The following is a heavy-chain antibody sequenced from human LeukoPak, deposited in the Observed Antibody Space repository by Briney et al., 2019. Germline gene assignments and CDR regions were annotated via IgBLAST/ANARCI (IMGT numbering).Heavy chain of an antibody. CDR2: IYSGGST. CDR3: ARELQPRSSSWSRYGMDV. V-gene: IGHV3-66*01. Sequence: PGGSLRLSCAASGFTFSSYSMNWVRQAPGKGLEWVSVIYSGGSTYYADSVKGRFTISRDNSKNTLYLQMNSLRAEDTAVYYCARELQPRSSSWSRYGMDVWGQGATVTVSS. J-gene: IGHJ6*02. D-gene: IGHD6-13*01. CDR1: GFTFSSYS.